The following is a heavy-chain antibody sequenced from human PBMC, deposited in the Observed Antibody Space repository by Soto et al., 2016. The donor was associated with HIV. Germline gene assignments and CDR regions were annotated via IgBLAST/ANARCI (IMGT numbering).Heavy chain of an antibody. CDR2: IYYSGNT. CDR3: ARDSYIVVTVPVASGAXRYVGMDV. J-gene: IGHJ6*02. D-gene: IGHD2-15*01. V-gene: IGHV4-61*01. Sequence: QIELQESGPGLVKPSETLSLICTVSGVSVSSGNYYWSWIRQPPGKGLEWIGFIYYSGNTNYNPSLKSRVTISIDTSKNQVSLKLNSVTAADTAIYYCARDSYIVVTVPVASGAXRYVGMDVVGPRDHGQPSP. CDR1: GVSVSSGNYY.